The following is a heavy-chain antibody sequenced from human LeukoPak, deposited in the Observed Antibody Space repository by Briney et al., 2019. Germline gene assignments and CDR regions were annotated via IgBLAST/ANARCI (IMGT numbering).Heavy chain of an antibody. CDR3: AREMYYYDSSGYRNEAADYYYYYMDV. Sequence: GGSLRLSCAASRFTFSSYNMNWVRQAPGKGLEWVSFISSSSSYIYYADSVKGRFTISRDNAKNSLYLQMNSLRAEDTAVYYCAREMYYYDSSGYRNEAADYYYYYMDVWGKGTTVTISS. CDR1: RFTFSSYN. CDR2: ISSSSSYI. J-gene: IGHJ6*03. D-gene: IGHD3-22*01. V-gene: IGHV3-21*04.